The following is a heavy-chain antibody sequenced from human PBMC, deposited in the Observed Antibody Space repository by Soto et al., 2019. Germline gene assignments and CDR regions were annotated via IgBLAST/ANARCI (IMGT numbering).Heavy chain of an antibody. Sequence: SLTCAVYGGSFIGYYCSWIRQPPGKGLEWIGEINHSGSTNYNPSLKSRVTISVDTSKNQFSLKLSSVTAADTAVYYCARSPAGYCSSTSCYFLVRGVRYFDHWGQGTQVTVSS. CDR3: ARSPAGYCSSTSCYFLVRGVRYFDH. CDR1: GGSFIGYY. V-gene: IGHV4-34*01. D-gene: IGHD2-2*01. CDR2: INHSGST. J-gene: IGHJ4*02.